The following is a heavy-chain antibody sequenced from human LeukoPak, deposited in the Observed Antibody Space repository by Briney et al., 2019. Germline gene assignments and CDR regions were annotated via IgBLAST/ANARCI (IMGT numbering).Heavy chain of an antibody. CDR3: ARVHDSSGFYDFDH. CDR2: IYTSGDT. D-gene: IGHD3-22*01. V-gene: IGHV3-53*01. Sequence: GGSLRLSCAASGFIVSDNYMSWVRQAPGKGLEWVSVIYTSGDTYYADSVKGRFTISRDNYKNTLDLQMNSLRAEDTAVYYCARVHDSSGFYDFDHWGQGTLVTVSS. J-gene: IGHJ4*02. CDR1: GFIVSDNY.